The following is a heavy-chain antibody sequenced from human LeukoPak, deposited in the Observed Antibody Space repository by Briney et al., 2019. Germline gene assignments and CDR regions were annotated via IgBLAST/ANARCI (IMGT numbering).Heavy chain of an antibody. V-gene: IGHV3-7*01. Sequence: GGSLRLSCAASGFTFSSYWMSWVRQAPGKGLEWVANIKQDGSEKYYVDSVKGRFTISRDNAKNSLYLQMNSLRAEDTAVYYCARDQYCGGDCDSGAFDIWGQGTMVTVSS. CDR3: ARDQYCGGDCDSGAFDI. J-gene: IGHJ3*02. CDR1: GFTFSSYW. CDR2: IKQDGSEK. D-gene: IGHD2-21*02.